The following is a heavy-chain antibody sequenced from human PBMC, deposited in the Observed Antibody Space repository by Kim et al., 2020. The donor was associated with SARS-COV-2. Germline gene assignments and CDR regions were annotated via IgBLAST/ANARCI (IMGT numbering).Heavy chain of an antibody. CDR2: T. Sequence: TTYYPTLKSRGTISVDTSKNQFSLKLSSVTAADTGVYYCGGGGATGDIDYWGQGTLVTVSS. CDR3: GGGGATGDIDY. J-gene: IGHJ4*02. V-gene: IGHV4-34*09. D-gene: IGHD7-27*01.